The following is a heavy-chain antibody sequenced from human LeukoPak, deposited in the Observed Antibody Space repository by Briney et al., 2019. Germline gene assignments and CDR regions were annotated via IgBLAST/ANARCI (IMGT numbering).Heavy chain of an antibody. D-gene: IGHD3-16*02. V-gene: IGHV3-30-3*01. CDR2: ISYDGSNK. CDR3: ARDPMFGGVIYYFDY. Sequence: GGSLRLSCAASGFTFSSYAMHWVRQAPGKGLEGVAVISYDGSNKYYADSVKGRFTISRDNSKNTLYLQMNSLRAEDTAVYYCARDPMFGGVIYYFDYWGQGTLVTVSS. J-gene: IGHJ4*02. CDR1: GFTFSSYA.